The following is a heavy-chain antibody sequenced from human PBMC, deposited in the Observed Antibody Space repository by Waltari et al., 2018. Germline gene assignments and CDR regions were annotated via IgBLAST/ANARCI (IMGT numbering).Heavy chain of an antibody. CDR2: INPTNGVT. V-gene: IGHV1-2*02. CDR3: ARGLGGGSPFDY. Sequence: QVHLVQSGAEVKKSGASVKVSCKACGYSFGGYYLYWVRQAPGQGLEWMGWINPTNGVTNYAQKFQGRVTMTRDTSINSVYMDLSRLRSDDTAVYFCARGLGGGSPFDYWGRGTLVTVSS. CDR1: GYSFGGYY. J-gene: IGHJ4*02. D-gene: IGHD3-16*01.